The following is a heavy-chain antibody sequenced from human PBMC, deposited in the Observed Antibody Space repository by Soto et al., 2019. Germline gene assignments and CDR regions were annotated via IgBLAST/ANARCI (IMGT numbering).Heavy chain of an antibody. J-gene: IGHJ6*03. CDR1: GFTFSDYY. CDR3: AKSGEYYYYYYMDV. CDR2: ISGSGGST. D-gene: IGHD2-21*01. Sequence: GGSLRLSCAASGFTFSDYYMSWIRQAPGKGLEWVSAISGSGGSTYYADSVKGRFTISRDNSKNTLYLQMNSLRAEDTAVYYCAKSGEYYYYYYMDVWGKGTTVTVSS. V-gene: IGHV3-23*01.